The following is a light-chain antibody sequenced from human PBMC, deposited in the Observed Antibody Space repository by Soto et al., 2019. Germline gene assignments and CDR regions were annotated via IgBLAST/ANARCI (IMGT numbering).Light chain of an antibody. J-gene: IGLJ1*01. CDR3: AAWDDRLKGHV. Sequence: QSVLTQPPSASGTPGQRVTISCSGSSSKIGGNTVHWYQQLPGTAPKVLICTNDKRPSGVPDRFSGSKSGTSASLAISGLQSEDEADYYGAAWDDRLKGHVFGTGTKVTVL. CDR2: TND. CDR1: SSKIGGNT. V-gene: IGLV1-44*01.